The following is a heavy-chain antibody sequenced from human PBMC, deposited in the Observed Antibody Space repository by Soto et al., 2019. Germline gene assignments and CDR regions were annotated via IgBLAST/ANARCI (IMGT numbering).Heavy chain of an antibody. CDR1: GFTFSSYG. CDR2: IWYDGSNK. CDR3: ARDGGYDYIWGSYRPYYFDY. J-gene: IGHJ4*02. Sequence: GGSLRLSCAASGFTFSSYGMHWVRQAPGKGLEWVAVIWYDGSNKYYADSVKDRFTISRDNSKNTLYLQMNSLRAEDTAVYYCARDGGYDYIWGSYRPYYFDYWGQGTLVTVSS. V-gene: IGHV3-33*01. D-gene: IGHD3-16*02.